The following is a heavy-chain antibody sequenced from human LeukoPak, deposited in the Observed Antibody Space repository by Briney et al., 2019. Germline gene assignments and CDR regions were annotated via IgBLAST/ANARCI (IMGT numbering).Heavy chain of an antibody. CDR3: VKDLTGTWSFDY. V-gene: IGHV3-64D*06. CDR2: IGPNGAST. D-gene: IGHD3-9*01. J-gene: IGHJ4*02. CDR1: GFTFSNHF. Sequence: GGSLRLSCSTSGFTFSNHFMHWVRQAPGKGLEYVSSIGPNGASTLYADSVKGRFTISRDNSKNALYLRLTSLRLEDTALYYCVKDLTGTWSFDYWGQGTLVTVSS.